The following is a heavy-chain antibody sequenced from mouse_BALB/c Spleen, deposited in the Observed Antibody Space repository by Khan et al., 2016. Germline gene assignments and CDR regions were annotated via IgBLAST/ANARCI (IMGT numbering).Heavy chain of an antibody. CDR1: GYNFENYG. J-gene: IGHJ4*01. Sequence: QIQLVQSGPELKKPGETVKISCKASGYNFENYGMNWVKQAPGKGLEWMGWIKTYTGESTYADDFKGRFAFSLEASASTAYLQIHNLKNEDMATYVCARRRLLDLYDAMDYWGQGTSVTVSS. CDR3: ARRRLLDLYDAMDY. D-gene: IGHD3-1*01. V-gene: IGHV9-1*02. CDR2: IKTYTGES.